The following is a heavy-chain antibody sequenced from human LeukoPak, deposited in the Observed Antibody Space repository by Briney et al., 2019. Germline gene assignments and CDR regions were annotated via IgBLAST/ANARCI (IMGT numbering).Heavy chain of an antibody. CDR2: MNPNSGNT. V-gene: IGHV1-8*03. Sequence: ASVKVSCKASGYTFTSYDINWVRQATGQGLEWMGWMNPNSGNTGYAQKFQGRVTITRNTSISKAYMELSSLRSEDTAVYYCARGWPTSVYGFPVPFDYWGQGTLVTVSS. J-gene: IGHJ4*02. CDR1: GYTFTSYD. CDR3: ARGWPTSVYGFPVPFDY. D-gene: IGHD3-10*01.